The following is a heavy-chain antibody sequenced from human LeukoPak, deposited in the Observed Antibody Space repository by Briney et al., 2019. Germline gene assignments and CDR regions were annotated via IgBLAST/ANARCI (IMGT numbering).Heavy chain of an antibody. CDR1: GGSISSDSYY. D-gene: IGHD6-13*01. Sequence: SETLSLTCTVSGGSISSDSYYWGWIRQPPGKGLEWIGSISYSGTTYYNPSLKSRVTISRDTSKNQFSLKLSSVTAADTAVYYCARGGSSWTEAFDIWGQGTMVTVSS. CDR2: ISYSGTT. V-gene: IGHV4-39*07. J-gene: IGHJ3*02. CDR3: ARGGSSWTEAFDI.